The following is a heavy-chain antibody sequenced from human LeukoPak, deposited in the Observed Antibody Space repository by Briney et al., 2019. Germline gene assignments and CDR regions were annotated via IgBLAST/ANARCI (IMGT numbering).Heavy chain of an antibody. CDR1: GGSFSGYY. D-gene: IGHD3-9*01. CDR3: ARLSRNYDILTGYYGSWFDP. V-gene: IGHV4-34*01. J-gene: IGHJ5*02. Sequence: SETLSLTCAVYGGSFSGYYWSWIRQPPGKGLEWIGSIYYSGSTYYNPSLKSRVTISVDTSKNQFSLKLSSVTAADTAVYYCARLSRNYDILTGYYGSWFDPWGQGTLVTVSS. CDR2: IYYSGST.